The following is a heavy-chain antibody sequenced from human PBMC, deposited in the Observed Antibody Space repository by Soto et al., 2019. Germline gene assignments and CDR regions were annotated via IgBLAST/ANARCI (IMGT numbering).Heavy chain of an antibody. CDR2: INAGNGNT. J-gene: IGHJ6*02. D-gene: IGHD2-15*01. Sequence: QVQLVQSGAEVKKPGASVKVSCKASGYTFTSYAMHWVRQAPGQRLEWRGWINAGNGNTKYSQKFQGRVTITRDTSASTAYMELSSLRSEDTAVYYCARMYCSGGSCYSVYYYGMDVWGQGTTVTVSS. CDR1: GYTFTSYA. V-gene: IGHV1-3*01. CDR3: ARMYCSGGSCYSVYYYGMDV.